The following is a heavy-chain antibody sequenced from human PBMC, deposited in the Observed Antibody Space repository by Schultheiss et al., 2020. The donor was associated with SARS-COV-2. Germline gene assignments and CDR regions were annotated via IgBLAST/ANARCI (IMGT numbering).Heavy chain of an antibody. J-gene: IGHJ5*02. CDR3: ARGSGWYEFGWFDP. V-gene: IGHV3-48*03. CDR2: ISSSGSTI. CDR1: GFTFSSYE. D-gene: IGHD6-19*01. Sequence: GGSLRLSCAASGFTFSSYEMNWVRQAPGKGLEWVSYISSSGSTIYYADSVKGRFTISRDNAKNSLYLQMNSLRAEDTAVYYCARGSGWYEFGWFDPWGQGTLVTVSS.